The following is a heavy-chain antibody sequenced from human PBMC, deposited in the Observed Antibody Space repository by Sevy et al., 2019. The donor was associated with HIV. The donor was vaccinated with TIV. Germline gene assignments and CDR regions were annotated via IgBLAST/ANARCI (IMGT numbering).Heavy chain of an antibody. D-gene: IGHD4-17*01. J-gene: IGHJ4*02. CDR2: IYYSGST. Sequence: SETLSLTCTVSGGSISSSSYYWDWIRQPPGKGLEWIGSIYYSGSTYYNPSLKSRVTISVDTSKNQFSLKLSSVTAADTAVYYCASSTLMTTVTSFWYWGQGTLVTVSS. CDR3: ASSTLMTTVTSFWY. CDR1: GGSISSSSYY. V-gene: IGHV4-39*01.